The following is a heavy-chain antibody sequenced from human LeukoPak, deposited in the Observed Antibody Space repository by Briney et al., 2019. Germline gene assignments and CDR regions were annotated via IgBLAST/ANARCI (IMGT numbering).Heavy chain of an antibody. CDR2: ISSGSSTI. D-gene: IGHD4-17*01. Sequence: PGGSLRLSCAASGFSFSKNSMNWVRQAPGKGLEWISYISSGSSTIYYADSVKGRFTISRDNAKNSLYLQMNSLRAEDTAVYYCARDPYGDHEDYWGQGTLVTGSS. V-gene: IGHV3-48*04. CDR1: GFSFSKNS. CDR3: ARDPYGDHEDY. J-gene: IGHJ4*02.